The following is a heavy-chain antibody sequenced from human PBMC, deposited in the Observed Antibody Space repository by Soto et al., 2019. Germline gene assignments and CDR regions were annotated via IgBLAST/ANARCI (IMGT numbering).Heavy chain of an antibody. CDR2: MHYTGFS. CDR3: ARLGYCSASRCLDDY. J-gene: IGHJ4*02. CDR1: GDSVTSHY. V-gene: IGHV4-59*02. D-gene: IGHD2-15*01. Sequence: SETLSLTCSFSGDSVTSHYLTWIRQSPERGLEFIGYMHYTGFSYYNPSLKSRLTISVDRSKSQFTLQLTSVTVADTAVYYCARLGYCSASRCLDDYWGQGTLVTVSS.